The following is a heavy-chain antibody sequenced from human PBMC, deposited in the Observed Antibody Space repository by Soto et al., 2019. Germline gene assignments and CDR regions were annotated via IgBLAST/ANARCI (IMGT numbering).Heavy chain of an antibody. J-gene: IGHJ3*02. Sequence: QVQLVQSGAEVKKRGASVKVSCKASGYTFTSYDINWVRQATGQGLEWMGWMNTNRGNTGYAQKIQGRDTMTRTTSTSTAYMELSRLSSEDTAGDYCASLWFGILRKDAVDIWGKATIVTASS. CDR2: MNTNRGNT. V-gene: IGHV1-8*01. CDR3: ASLWFGILRKDAVDI. CDR1: GYTFTSYD. D-gene: IGHD3-10*01.